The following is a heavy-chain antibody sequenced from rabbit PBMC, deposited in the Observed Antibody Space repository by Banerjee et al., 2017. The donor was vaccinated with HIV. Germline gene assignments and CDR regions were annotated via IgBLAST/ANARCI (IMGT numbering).Heavy chain of an antibody. CDR1: GFSFSSSYY. Sequence: QSLEESGGDLVKPGASLTLTCTASGFSFSSSYYMCWVRQAPGKGLEWIACIYAGSSGSTYYASWAKGRFTISKTSSTTVTLQMTSLTAADTATYFCARESLSYDDYGDYEYYFNLWGPGTLVTVS. J-gene: IGHJ4*01. D-gene: IGHD2-1*01. CDR2: IYAGSSGST. V-gene: IGHV1S40*01. CDR3: ARESLSYDDYGDYEYYFNL.